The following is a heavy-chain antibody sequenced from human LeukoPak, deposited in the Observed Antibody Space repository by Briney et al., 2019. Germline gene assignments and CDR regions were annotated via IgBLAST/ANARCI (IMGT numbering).Heavy chain of an antibody. J-gene: IGHJ4*02. CDR1: GVSIRTSTYY. CDR2: VSDTGTT. Sequence: SGTLSLTCNVSGVSIRTSTYYWNWIRQSPGTGLEWIGCVSDTGTTKYNPSLKGRVTISVDTSKNHFSLILMSVTAADTAVYYCARGYYEPFQSWGQGTLVTVSS. D-gene: IGHD3-16*01. CDR3: ARGYYEPFQS. V-gene: IGHV4-61*03.